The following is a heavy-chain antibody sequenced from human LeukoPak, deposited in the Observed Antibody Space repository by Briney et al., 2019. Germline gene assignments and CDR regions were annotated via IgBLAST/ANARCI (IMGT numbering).Heavy chain of an antibody. J-gene: IGHJ4*02. V-gene: IGHV4-30-4*01. Sequence: SETLSLTCTVSGGSISSGDYYWSWIRQPPGKGLEWIGYIYYSGSTYYNPSLKSRVTISVDTSKNQFSLKLSSVTAADTAVYYCARDPEYYYGSGSYEAYWGQGTLVTVSS. CDR3: ARDPEYYYGSGSYEAY. CDR1: GGSISSGDYY. CDR2: IYYSGST. D-gene: IGHD3-10*01.